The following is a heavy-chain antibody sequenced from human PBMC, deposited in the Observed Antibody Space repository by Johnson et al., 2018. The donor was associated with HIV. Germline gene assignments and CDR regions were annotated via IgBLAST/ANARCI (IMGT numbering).Heavy chain of an antibody. V-gene: IGHV3-66*01. CDR2: ISGSGGTT. CDR3: ASFWATDAFDL. J-gene: IGHJ3*01. Sequence: VQLVESGGGLVQPGGSLRLSCAASGFSVSNNYMSWVRQAPGKGLEWVSVISGSGGTTYYADSVKGRFTISRDNSKNTLYLQMNSLRAEDTAVYYCASFWATDAFDLWGQGTMVAVSS. D-gene: IGHD7-27*01. CDR1: GFSVSNNY.